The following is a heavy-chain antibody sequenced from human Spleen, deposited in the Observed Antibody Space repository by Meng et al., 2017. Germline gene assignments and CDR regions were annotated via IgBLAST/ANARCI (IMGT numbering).Heavy chain of an antibody. CDR3: ARVWATRQVVLDY. Sequence: LVQLGAGWKRPGASWKASCKPSGYPFTAYDIHWVRQAPGQGLEWMGHIIPNSGDTLYAPKFQGRVSMTADTSIGTAYVELSGLRSDDTAVYYCARVWATRQVVLDYWGQGTLVTVSS. J-gene: IGHJ4*02. CDR2: IIPNSGDT. V-gene: IGHV1-2*06. D-gene: IGHD5-12*01. CDR1: GYPFTAYD.